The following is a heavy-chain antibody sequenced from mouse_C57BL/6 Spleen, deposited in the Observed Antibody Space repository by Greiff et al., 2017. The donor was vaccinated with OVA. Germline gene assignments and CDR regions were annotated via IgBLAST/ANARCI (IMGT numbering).Heavy chain of an antibody. J-gene: IGHJ4*01. Sequence: VQLQESGPGLVAPSQSLSITCTVSGFSLTSYGVHWVRQPPGKGLEWLVVIWSDGSTTYNSALKSRLSISKDNSKSQVFLKMNRLQTDDTAMYYCARHHEGYYAMDYWGQGTSVTVSS. V-gene: IGHV2-6-1*01. D-gene: IGHD1-2*01. CDR3: ARHHEGYYAMDY. CDR1: GFSLTSYG. CDR2: IWSDGST.